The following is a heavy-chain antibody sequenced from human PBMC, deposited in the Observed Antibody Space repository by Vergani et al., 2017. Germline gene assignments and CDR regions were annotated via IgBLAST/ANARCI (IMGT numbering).Heavy chain of an antibody. CDR3: ARDSTVRYSYGYYYYGMDV. Sequence: VQLLESGGGLVQPGGSLRLSCAASGFTFSSYAMSWVRQAPGKGLEWVAVIWYDGSNKYYADSVKGRFTISRDNSKNTLYLQMNSLRAEDTAVYYCARDSTVRYSYGYYYYGMDVWGQGTTVTVSS. CDR1: GFTFSSYA. CDR2: IWYDGSNK. D-gene: IGHD5-18*01. J-gene: IGHJ6*02. V-gene: IGHV3-33*08.